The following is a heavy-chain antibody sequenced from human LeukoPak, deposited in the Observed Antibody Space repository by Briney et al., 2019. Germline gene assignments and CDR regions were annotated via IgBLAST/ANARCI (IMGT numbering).Heavy chain of an antibody. CDR1: GFTFSCYG. D-gene: IGHD6-19*01. CDR2: TRYDGRNE. Sequence: GGSLRLSCAASGFTFSCYGMHWVRQAPGKGLEWVAFTRYDGRNEYYADSVKGRFTISRDNSKNTVYLQMNSLRAEDTAVYYCANSPRITVAPKRYSEYWGQGTLVTVSS. CDR3: ANSPRITVAPKRYSEY. V-gene: IGHV3-30*02. J-gene: IGHJ4*02.